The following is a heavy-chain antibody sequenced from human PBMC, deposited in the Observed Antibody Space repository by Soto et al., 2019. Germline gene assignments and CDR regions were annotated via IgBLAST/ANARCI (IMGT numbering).Heavy chain of an antibody. CDR2: IYYSGST. D-gene: IGHD3-22*01. CDR1: GGSISSYY. Sequence: PSETLSLTCTVSGGSISSYYWSWIRQPPGKGLEWIGYIYYSGSTYYNPSLKSRVTISVDTSKNQFSLKLSSVTAADTAVYYCARATYYYDSSGYPTGAFDIWGQGTMVTVSS. V-gene: IGHV4-59*08. CDR3: ARATYYYDSSGYPTGAFDI. J-gene: IGHJ3*02.